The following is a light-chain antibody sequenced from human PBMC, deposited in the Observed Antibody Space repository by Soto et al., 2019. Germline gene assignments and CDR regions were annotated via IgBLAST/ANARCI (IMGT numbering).Light chain of an antibody. J-gene: IGLJ3*02. CDR2: DVT. CDR3: SSYTSSSTVV. V-gene: IGLV2-14*01. Sequence: QSALTQPASVSGSPGQSVTISCSGSSSDVGAYNYVSWYQRHPGKAPKLMIYDVTNRHSGVSNRFSGSKSGNTASLTISGLQAEDEADYFCSSYTSSSTVVFGGGTKLTVL. CDR1: SSDVGAYNY.